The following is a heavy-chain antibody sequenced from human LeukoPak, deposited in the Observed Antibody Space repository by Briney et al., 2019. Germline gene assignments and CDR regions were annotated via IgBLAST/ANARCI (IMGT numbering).Heavy chain of an antibody. J-gene: IGHJ4*02. CDR3: AITSSGWYAGYDY. D-gene: IGHD6-19*01. Sequence: SETLSLTCTVSGGSISSYYWSWIRQPPGKGLEWIGYIYYSGSTNDNPSLKSRVTISVDTSKNQFSLKLSSVTAADTAVYYCAITSSGWYAGYDYWGQGTLVTVSS. CDR1: GGSISSYY. V-gene: IGHV4-59*01. CDR2: IYYSGST.